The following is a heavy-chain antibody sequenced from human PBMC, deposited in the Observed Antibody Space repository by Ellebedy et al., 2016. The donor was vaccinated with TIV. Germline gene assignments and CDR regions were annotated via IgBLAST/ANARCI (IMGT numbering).Heavy chain of an antibody. V-gene: IGHV3-11*04. CDR2: ISSSGSTI. Sequence: GESLKISXAASGFTFSDYYMSWIRQAPGKGLEWVSYISSSGSTIYYADSVKGRFTISRDNSKNTLYLQMNSLRAEDTAVYYCARDRAAAGLGSSYYYYYGMDVWGQGTTVTVSS. J-gene: IGHJ6*02. CDR1: GFTFSDYY. CDR3: ARDRAAAGLGSSYYYYYGMDV. D-gene: IGHD6-13*01.